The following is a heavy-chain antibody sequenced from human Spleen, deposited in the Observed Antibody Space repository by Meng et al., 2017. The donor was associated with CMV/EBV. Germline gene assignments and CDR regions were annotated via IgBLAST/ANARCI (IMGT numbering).Heavy chain of an antibody. J-gene: IGHJ4*02. D-gene: IGHD6-19*01. CDR2: IIPILGIA. V-gene: IGHV1-69*10. CDR1: GGTFSSYA. Sequence: CKASGGTFSSYAISWVRQAPGQGLEWMGGIIPILGIANYAQKFQGRVTITADKSTSTAYMELSSLRSEDTAVYYCARDLAGTYYVDYWGQGTLVTVSS. CDR3: ARDLAGTYYVDY.